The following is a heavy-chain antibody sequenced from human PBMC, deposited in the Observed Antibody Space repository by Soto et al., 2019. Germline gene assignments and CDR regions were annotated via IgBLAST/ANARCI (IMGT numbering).Heavy chain of an antibody. CDR3: ARVPPYSGSYRLHNWFDP. D-gene: IGHD1-26*01. CDR2: INPNSGGT. Sequence: ASVKVSCKASGYTFTGYYMHWVRQAPGQGLEWMGWINPNSGGTNYAQKFQGRVTMTRDTSISTAYMELSRLRSDDTAVYYCARVPPYSGSYRLHNWFDPWGQGTLVTVSS. V-gene: IGHV1-2*02. CDR1: GYTFTGYY. J-gene: IGHJ5*02.